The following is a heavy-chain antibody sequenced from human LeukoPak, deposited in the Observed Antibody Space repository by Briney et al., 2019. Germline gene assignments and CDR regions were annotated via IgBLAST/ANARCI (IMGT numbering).Heavy chain of an antibody. D-gene: IGHD6-19*01. CDR1: GFTFDDYA. J-gene: IGHJ4*02. CDR2: INWNSDSI. Sequence: GGSLRLSCAVSGFTFDDYAMHWVRQVPGKGLEWVSGINWNSDSIGYADSVKGRFTISRDNGKNSLYLQMNSLRAEDTALYYCARGDSSGWSSGTFDYWGQGTLVTVSS. CDR3: ARGDSSGWSSGTFDY. V-gene: IGHV3-9*01.